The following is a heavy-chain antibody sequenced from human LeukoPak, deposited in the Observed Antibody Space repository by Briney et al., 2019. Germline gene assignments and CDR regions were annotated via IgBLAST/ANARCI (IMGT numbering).Heavy chain of an antibody. CDR3: AKDLKLMVAATLDY. CDR1: GFTFSSYA. V-gene: IGHV3-23*01. D-gene: IGHD2-15*01. Sequence: PGGSLRLSCAASGFTFSSYAMSWVRQAPGKGLEWVSAISGRGGSTHYADSVKGRFTISRDKSKNTLYLQMNSLRAEDTAVYYCAKDLKLMVAATLDYWGQGTLVTVSS. J-gene: IGHJ4*02. CDR2: ISGRGGST.